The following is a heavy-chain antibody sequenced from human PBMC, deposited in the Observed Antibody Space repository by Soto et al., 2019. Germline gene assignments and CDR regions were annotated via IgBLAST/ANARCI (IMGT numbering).Heavy chain of an antibody. V-gene: IGHV1-69*13. CDR1: GGTFSSYA. D-gene: IGHD3-22*01. Sequence: AASVKVSCKASGGTFSSYAISWVRQAPGQGLEWMGGIIPIFGTANYAQKFQGRVTITADESTSTAYMELSSLRSEDTAVYYCSYYYDSSGYPYYFDYWGQGTLVTVSS. CDR2: IIPIFGTA. J-gene: IGHJ4*02. CDR3: SYYYDSSGYPYYFDY.